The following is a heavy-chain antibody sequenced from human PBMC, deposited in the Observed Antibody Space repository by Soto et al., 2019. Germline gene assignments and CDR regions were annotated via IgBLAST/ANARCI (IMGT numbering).Heavy chain of an antibody. V-gene: IGHV3-30*18. CDR2: ISYDGSNK. J-gene: IGHJ4*02. Sequence: QVQLVESGGGVVQPGRSLRLSCAASGFTFSSYGMHWGRQAPGKGLEWVAVISYDGSNKYYADSVKGRFTISRDNSKNTLYLQMNSLRAEDTAVYYCAKERQWLVDYWGQGTLVTVSS. CDR3: AKERQWLVDY. D-gene: IGHD6-19*01. CDR1: GFTFSSYG.